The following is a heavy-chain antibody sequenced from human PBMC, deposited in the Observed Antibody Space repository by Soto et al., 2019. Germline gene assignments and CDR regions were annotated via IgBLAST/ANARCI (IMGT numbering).Heavy chain of an antibody. V-gene: IGHV3-23*01. D-gene: IGHD2-2*01. Sequence: EVQLLESGGGLVQPGGSLRLSCAASGFTFSSYAMSWVRQAPGKGLEWVSAISGSGGSTYYADSVKGRFTISRDNSKNTLYLQMNSLRAEDTAVYYCAKGGLAIVVVPAASSSSWYRDDYGMDVWGQGTTVTVSS. CDR1: GFTFSSYA. J-gene: IGHJ6*02. CDR3: AKGGLAIVVVPAASSSSWYRDDYGMDV. CDR2: ISGSGGST.